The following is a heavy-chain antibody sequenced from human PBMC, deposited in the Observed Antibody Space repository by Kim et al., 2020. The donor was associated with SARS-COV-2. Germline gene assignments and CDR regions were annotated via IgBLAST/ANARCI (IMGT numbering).Heavy chain of an antibody. J-gene: IGHJ2*01. CDR1: GFTFSSYA. D-gene: IGHD3-10*01. V-gene: IGHV3-23*01. CDR2: ISGSGGST. CDR3: AKDRKYYYGSGSHTYYWYFDL. Sequence: GGSLRLSCAASGFTFSSYAMSWVRQAPGKGLEWVSAISGSGGSTYYADSVKGRFTISRDNSKNTLYLQMNSLRAEDTAVYYCAKDRKYYYGSGSHTYYWYFDLWGRGTLVTVSS.